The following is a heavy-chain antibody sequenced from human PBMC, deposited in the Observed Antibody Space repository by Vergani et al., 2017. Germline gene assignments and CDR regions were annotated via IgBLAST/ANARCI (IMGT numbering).Heavy chain of an antibody. J-gene: IGHJ4*02. D-gene: IGHD1-14*01. V-gene: IGHV3-74*01. Sequence: EVQLVESGGGLIHPGGSLRLSCEGSGFSFSGYWMHWVRQSPEKGLVWVSRVGFDGSDTGYADSVKGRFTISKDSAMNTVHLQMTNVRDEDTAVYYCARDGRIDAEGTELDYWGQGTLVTVSS. CDR2: VGFDGSDT. CDR1: GFSFSGYW. CDR3: ARDGRIDAEGTELDY.